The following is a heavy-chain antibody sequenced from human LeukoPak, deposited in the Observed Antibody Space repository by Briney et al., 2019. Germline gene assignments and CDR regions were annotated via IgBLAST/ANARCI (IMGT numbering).Heavy chain of an antibody. CDR2: INHSGST. J-gene: IGHJ4*02. V-gene: IGHV4-34*01. Sequence: PSETLSLTCAVYGGSFSGYYWSWIRQPPGKGLEWIGEINHSGSTNYNPSLKSRVTISVDTSKNQFSLKLSSVTAADTAVNYCARVLGYCSGGSCLGFDYWGQGTLVTVSS. CDR3: ARVLGYCSGGSCLGFDY. CDR1: GGSFSGYY. D-gene: IGHD2-15*01.